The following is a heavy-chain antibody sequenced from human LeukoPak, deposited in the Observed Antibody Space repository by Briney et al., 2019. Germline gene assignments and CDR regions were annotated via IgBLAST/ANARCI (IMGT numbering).Heavy chain of an antibody. V-gene: IGHV1-8*01. CDR1: GYTFTSYD. Sequence: GASVKVSCKASGYTFTSYDINWVRQATGQGLEWMGWMSPNSGNTGYAQKFQGRVTMSRNTSISTAYMELSSLRSEDTAVYYCARRKGVVVPAALFDPWGQGTLVTVSS. D-gene: IGHD2-2*01. CDR3: ARRKGVVVPAALFDP. J-gene: IGHJ5*02. CDR2: MSPNSGNT.